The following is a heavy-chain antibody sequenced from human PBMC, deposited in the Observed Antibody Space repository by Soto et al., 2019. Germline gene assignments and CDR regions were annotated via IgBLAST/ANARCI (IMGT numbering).Heavy chain of an antibody. CDR2: ISSSSSYI. D-gene: IGHD2-8*01. CDR1: GFTFSSYS. Sequence: EVQLVESGGGLVKPGGSLRLSCAASGFTFSSYSMNWVRQAPGKGLEWVSSISSSSSYIYYADSVKGRFTISRDNAKNSLYLQMNSLRAEDTAVYYCARGVIVLMVYARGLGFDYWGQGTLVTVSS. J-gene: IGHJ4*02. V-gene: IGHV3-21*01. CDR3: ARGVIVLMVYARGLGFDY.